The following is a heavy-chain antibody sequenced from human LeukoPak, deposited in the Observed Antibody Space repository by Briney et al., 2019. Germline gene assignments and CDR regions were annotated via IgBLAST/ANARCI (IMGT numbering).Heavy chain of an antibody. D-gene: IGHD5-12*01. J-gene: IGHJ4*02. CDR3: AKGSSGYETNFDF. V-gene: IGHV3-23*01. Sequence: PGGSLRLSCAASGFTFSSYAMSWVRQAPGGGLEWVSAISGSGGNTYYADSVKGRFTISGDNSQNTLYLQMNSLRAEDTAVYYCAKGSSGYETNFDFWGQGTLVTVSS. CDR1: GFTFSSYA. CDR2: ISGSGGNT.